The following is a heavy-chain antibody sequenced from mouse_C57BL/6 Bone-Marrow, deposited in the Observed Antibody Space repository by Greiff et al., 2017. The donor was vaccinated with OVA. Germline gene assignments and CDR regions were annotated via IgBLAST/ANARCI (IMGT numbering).Heavy chain of an antibody. D-gene: IGHD2-3*01. CDR2: IDPSDSYT. Sequence: QVQLQQPGAELVKPGASVKLSCKASGYTFTSYWMQWVKQRPGQGLEWIGEIDPSDSYTNYNQKFKGKATLTVDTSSSTAYMQLSSLTSEDSAVGYCATRDDGYYIAYWGQGTLVTVSA. CDR3: ATRDDGYYIAY. V-gene: IGHV1-50*01. CDR1: GYTFTSYW. J-gene: IGHJ3*01.